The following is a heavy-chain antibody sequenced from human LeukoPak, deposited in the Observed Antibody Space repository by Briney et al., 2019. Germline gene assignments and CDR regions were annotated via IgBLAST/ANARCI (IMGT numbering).Heavy chain of an antibody. CDR1: GFTFSSYW. CDR2: IKQDGSEK. D-gene: IGHD3-3*01. Sequence: GGSLRLSCAASGFTFSSYWMSRVRQAPGKGLEWVANIKQDGSEKYYVDSVKGRFTISRDNAKNSLYLQMNSLRAEDTAVYYCAGGDFWSGYSHDAFDIWGQGTMVTVSS. CDR3: AGGDFWSGYSHDAFDI. J-gene: IGHJ3*02. V-gene: IGHV3-7*04.